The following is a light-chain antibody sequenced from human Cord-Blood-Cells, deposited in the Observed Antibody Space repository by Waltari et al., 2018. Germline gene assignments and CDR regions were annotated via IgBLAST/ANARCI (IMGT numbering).Light chain of an antibody. V-gene: IGLV3-27*01. CDR2: KDS. CDR1: VLAKKY. CDR3: YSAADNNLRV. J-gene: IGLJ3*02. Sequence: SYELTQPSSVSVSPGQTARITCSGDVLAKKYARWFQQKPGQAPVLVIYKDSERPSGIPEQFSGSSSGTTVTLTISGGQVEDEADYYCYSAADNNLRVFGGGTKLTVL.